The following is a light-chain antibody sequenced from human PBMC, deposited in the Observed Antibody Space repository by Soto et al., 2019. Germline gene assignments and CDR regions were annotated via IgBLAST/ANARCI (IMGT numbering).Light chain of an antibody. CDR2: EVS. Sequence: QSALTQPASVSGSPGQSITISCTGTNSDVGSYNYVSWYQHHPGIAPKLMIYEVSNRPSGVSNRFSGSKSGNTASLTISGLQAEDEAHYYCNSYTDSSTLVVFGGGTKVTVL. CDR3: NSYTDSSTLVV. CDR1: NSDVGSYNY. J-gene: IGLJ2*01. V-gene: IGLV2-14*01.